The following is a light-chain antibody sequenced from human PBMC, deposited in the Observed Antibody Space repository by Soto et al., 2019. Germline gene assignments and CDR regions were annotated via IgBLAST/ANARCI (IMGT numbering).Light chain of an antibody. J-gene: IGLJ1*01. CDR2: DVR. CDR1: SSDVGGYNY. Sequence: QSALTQPASVSGSPGQSISISCTGTSSDVGGYNYVSWYQQHPGKAPKFIIYDVRNRPSGVFNRFSGSKSGNTASLTISGLQAEDEADYYCSSYTSSSTLVFGTGTKVTVL. V-gene: IGLV2-14*01. CDR3: SSYTSSSTLV.